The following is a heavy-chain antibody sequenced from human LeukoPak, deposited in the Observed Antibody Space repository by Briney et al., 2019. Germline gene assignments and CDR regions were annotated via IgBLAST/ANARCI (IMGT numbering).Heavy chain of an antibody. D-gene: IGHD2-2*01. V-gene: IGHV3-23*01. CDR2: ISGDADRT. J-gene: IGHJ4*03. CDR3: AKGRGASTSCQDY. Sequence: GGSLRLSCAASGFIFGNDDMNWVRQAPGKGLEWVSGISGDADRTHYAGSVKGRFTISRDNSKNTLSLQMNSLRAEDTAVYYCAKGRGASTSCQDYWGQGTTVTVSS. CDR1: GFIFGNDD.